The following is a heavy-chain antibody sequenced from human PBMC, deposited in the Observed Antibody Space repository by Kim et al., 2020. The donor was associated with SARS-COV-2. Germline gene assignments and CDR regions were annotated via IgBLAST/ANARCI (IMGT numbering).Heavy chain of an antibody. V-gene: IGHV3-33*05. J-gene: IGHJ6*02. CDR3: ARDGDGVIDYYYGMDV. CDR1: GFTFSSYG. Sequence: GGSLRLSCAASGFTFSSYGMHWVRQAPGKGLEWVAVISYDGSNKYYADSVKGRFTISRDNSKNTLYLQMNSLRAEDTAVYYCARDGDGVIDYYYGMDVWGQGTTVTVSS. D-gene: IGHD3-16*02. CDR2: ISYDGSNK.